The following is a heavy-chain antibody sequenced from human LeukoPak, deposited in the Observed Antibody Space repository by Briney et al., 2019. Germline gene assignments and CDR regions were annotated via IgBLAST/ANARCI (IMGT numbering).Heavy chain of an antibody. D-gene: IGHD5-24*01. J-gene: IGHJ4*02. CDR3: ARHNRDPGYSQFDY. Sequence: PSETLSLTCTVSSGAISGYYWSWIRQPPGKGLEWIGYIYYSGSTKYNPSLKSRVTISVDTSKNQFSLKLSSVTAADTAVYYCARHNRDPGYSQFDYWGQGILVTVSS. CDR1: SGAISGYY. CDR2: IYYSGST. V-gene: IGHV4-59*08.